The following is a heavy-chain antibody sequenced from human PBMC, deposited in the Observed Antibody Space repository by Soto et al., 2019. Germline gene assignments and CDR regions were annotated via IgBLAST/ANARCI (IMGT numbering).Heavy chain of an antibody. D-gene: IGHD5-18*01. Sequence: SVKVSCKASGGTFSSYAISWVRQAPGQGLEWVGGIIPIFGTANYARKFQGRVTITADESTSTAYMELSSLRSEDTAVYYCARALVVGYGRPPYNWFDPWGQGTLVTVSS. V-gene: IGHV1-69*13. J-gene: IGHJ5*02. CDR1: GGTFSSYA. CDR3: ARALVVGYGRPPYNWFDP. CDR2: IIPIFGTA.